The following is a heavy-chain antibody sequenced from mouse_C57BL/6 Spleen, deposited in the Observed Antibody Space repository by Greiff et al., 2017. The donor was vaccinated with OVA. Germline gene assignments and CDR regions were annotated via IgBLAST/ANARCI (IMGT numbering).Heavy chain of an antibody. CDR3: ARWDYGSSYVGSMDY. J-gene: IGHJ4*01. CDR2: IDPSDSYT. V-gene: IGHV1-50*01. D-gene: IGHD1-1*01. Sequence: QVQLQQPGAELVKPGASVKLSCKASGYTFTSYWMQWVKQRPGQGLEWIGEIDPSDSYTNYNQKFKGKATLTVDTSSSTAYMQLSSLTSEDSAVYYCARWDYGSSYVGSMDYWGQGTSVTVSS. CDR1: GYTFTSYW.